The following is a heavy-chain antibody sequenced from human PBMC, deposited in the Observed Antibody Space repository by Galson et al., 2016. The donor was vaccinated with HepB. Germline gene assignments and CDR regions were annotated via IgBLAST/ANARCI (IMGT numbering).Heavy chain of an antibody. J-gene: IGHJ4*02. Sequence: SVKVSCKASGYTFTSYGISWVRQAPGQGLEWMGWISAYNVNTNYAQKVQGRVTMTTDRSTSTAYMELRSLRSDDTAMYYCAREPGNTGSYDSWGQGTLVTVSS. V-gene: IGHV1-18*01. D-gene: IGHD3-9*01. CDR1: GYTFTSYG. CDR3: AREPGNTGSYDS. CDR2: ISAYNVNT.